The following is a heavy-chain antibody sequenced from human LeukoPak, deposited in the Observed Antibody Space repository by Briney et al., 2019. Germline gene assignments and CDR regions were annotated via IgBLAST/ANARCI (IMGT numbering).Heavy chain of an antibody. CDR2: IIPIFGTA. V-gene: IGHV1-69*13. Sequence: ASVKVSCKASGGTFSSYAISWVRQAPGQGLEWMGGIIPIFGTANYAQKFQGRVTITADESTSTAYMELRSLRSDDTAVYYCARGGNDYVWGSYRLRYYFDYWGQGTLVTVSS. CDR3: ARGGNDYVWGSYRLRYYFDY. J-gene: IGHJ4*02. D-gene: IGHD3-16*02. CDR1: GGTFSSYA.